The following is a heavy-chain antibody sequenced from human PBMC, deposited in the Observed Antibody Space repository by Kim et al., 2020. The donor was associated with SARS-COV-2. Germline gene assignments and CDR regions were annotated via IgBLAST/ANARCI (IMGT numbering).Heavy chain of an antibody. Sequence: GGSLRLSCAASGFTFSSYAMSWVRQAPGKGLEWVSAISGSGGSTYYADSVKGRFTISRDNSKNTLYLQMNSLRAEDTAVYYCAKFRDYVWGSYRPRGYFDYWGQGTLVTVSS. V-gene: IGHV3-23*01. J-gene: IGHJ4*02. CDR2: ISGSGGST. CDR3: AKFRDYVWGSYRPRGYFDY. D-gene: IGHD3-16*02. CDR1: GFTFSSYA.